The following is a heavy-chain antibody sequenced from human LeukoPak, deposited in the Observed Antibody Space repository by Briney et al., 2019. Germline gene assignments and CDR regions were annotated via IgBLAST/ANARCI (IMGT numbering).Heavy chain of an antibody. CDR1: RYTLTELS. CDR2: FDPKDAET. Sequence: ASVRVSCKVSRYTLTELSMHWVRQAPGKGLEWMGGFDPKDAETIYAQKFQGRVTMTEDTSTDTAYMDLSSLRSEDTAVYYCARAGRVHYYGSGSYTLGYYYYYMDVWGKGTTVTISS. CDR3: ARAGRVHYYGSGSYTLGYYYYYMDV. J-gene: IGHJ6*03. V-gene: IGHV1-24*01. D-gene: IGHD3-10*01.